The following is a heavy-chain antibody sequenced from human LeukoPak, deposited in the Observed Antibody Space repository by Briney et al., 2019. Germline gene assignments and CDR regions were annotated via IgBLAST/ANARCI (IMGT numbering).Heavy chain of an antibody. CDR1: GYTFTSYG. Sequence: ASVKVSCKASGYTFTSYGISWVRQAPGQGLEWMGWISAYNGNTNYAQKLQGRVTMTTDTSTSTAYMELSSLRSEGTAVYYCASGWAASKRGYSYVVDYWGQGTLVTVSS. CDR3: ASGWAASKRGYSYVVDY. D-gene: IGHD5-18*01. J-gene: IGHJ4*02. CDR2: ISAYNGNT. V-gene: IGHV1-18*01.